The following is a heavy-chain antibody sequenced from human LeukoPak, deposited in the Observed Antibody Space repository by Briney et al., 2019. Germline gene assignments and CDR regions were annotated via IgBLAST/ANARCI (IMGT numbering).Heavy chain of an antibody. V-gene: IGHV3-30*18. Sequence: SGGSLRLSCAASGFTFSSHPMHWVRQAPGKGLEWVAVISYDGSNKYYADSVKGRFTISRDNSKNTLYLQMNSLRAEDTAVYYCAKTTYGAVSGMDVWGQGTTVTVSS. D-gene: IGHD1-26*01. CDR1: GFTFSSHP. CDR2: ISYDGSNK. CDR3: AKTTYGAVSGMDV. J-gene: IGHJ6*02.